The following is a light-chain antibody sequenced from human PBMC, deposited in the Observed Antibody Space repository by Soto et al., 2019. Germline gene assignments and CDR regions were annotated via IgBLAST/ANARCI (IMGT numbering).Light chain of an antibody. J-gene: IGKJ2*01. Sequence: DIQMTQSPSSLSASVGDRVTITCRASQSISSYLNWYQQKPGKATKLLIYVASSLQSGVPSRFSGSGSGTDFTLTISSLQPEDFATYPCQQSYSTPYTFGQGTKLEIK. V-gene: IGKV1-39*01. CDR1: QSISSY. CDR3: QQSYSTPYT. CDR2: VAS.